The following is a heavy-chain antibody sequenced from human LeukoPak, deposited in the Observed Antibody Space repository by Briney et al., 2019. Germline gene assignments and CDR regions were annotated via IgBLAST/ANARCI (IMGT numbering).Heavy chain of an antibody. CDR3: ARRRNSGYDFDY. CDR2: IYYSGST. D-gene: IGHD5-12*01. CDR1: GGSISSSSYY. V-gene: IGHV4-39*01. J-gene: IGHJ4*02. Sequence: PSETLSLTCTVSGGSISSSSYYWGWIRQPPGKGLEWIGTIYYSGSTYYNPSLKSRVTISGDTSKNQFSLKLSSVTAADTAVYYCARRRNSGYDFDYWGQGTLVTVSS.